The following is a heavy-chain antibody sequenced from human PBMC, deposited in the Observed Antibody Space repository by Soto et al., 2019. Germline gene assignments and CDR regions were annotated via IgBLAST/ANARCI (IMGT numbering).Heavy chain of an antibody. CDR1: GYTFTSYG. Sequence: QVQLVQSGAEVKKPGASVKVSCKASGYTFTSYGISWVRQAPGQGLEWMGWISAYNGNTNYAQKLQGRVTMTTDSSKRTAYMGLGSLRSDDTAVYYCARGDYYDSSGYHGDAFDIWGQGTMVTVSS. J-gene: IGHJ3*02. D-gene: IGHD3-22*01. V-gene: IGHV1-18*01. CDR2: ISAYNGNT. CDR3: ARGDYYDSSGYHGDAFDI.